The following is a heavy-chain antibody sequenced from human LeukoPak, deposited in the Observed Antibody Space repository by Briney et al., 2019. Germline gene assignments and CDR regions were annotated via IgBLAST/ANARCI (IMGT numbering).Heavy chain of an antibody. D-gene: IGHD3-22*01. CDR1: GGSFSGYY. CDR3: AREARESYYYDSSGSFDY. Sequence: SETLSLTCAVYGGSFSGYYWSWIRQPPGKGLEWIGEINHSGSTNYNPSLKSRVTISVDTSKNQFSLKLSSVTAADTAVYYCAREARESYYYDSSGSFDYWGQGTLVTVSS. CDR2: INHSGST. V-gene: IGHV4-34*01. J-gene: IGHJ4*02.